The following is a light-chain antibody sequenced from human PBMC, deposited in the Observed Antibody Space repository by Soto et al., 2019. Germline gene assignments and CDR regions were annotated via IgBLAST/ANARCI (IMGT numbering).Light chain of an antibody. CDR2: MAS. Sequence: DIQMTQSPATLSASVGDTVTMTCRASLTVADWLAWYQQKPGKAPRLLIYMASTLQSGVPSRFSGTRSGTQSILTINNLQPDDSATYYCQQYNVYPWTFGQGTKVDI. J-gene: IGKJ1*01. CDR1: LTVADW. V-gene: IGKV1-5*03. CDR3: QQYNVYPWT.